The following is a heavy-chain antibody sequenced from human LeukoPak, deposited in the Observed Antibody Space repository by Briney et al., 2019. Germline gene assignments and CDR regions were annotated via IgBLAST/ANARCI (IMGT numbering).Heavy chain of an antibody. CDR2: ISAYNGNT. J-gene: IGHJ4*02. D-gene: IGHD2-2*01. CDR3: ARGIYCSSTSCYGVFDY. V-gene: IGHV1-18*01. CDR1: GYTLTSYG. Sequence: GASVKVSCKASGYTLTSYGISWVRQAPGQGLEWMGWISAYNGNTNYAQKLQGRVTMTTDTSTSTAYMELRSLRSDDTAVYYCARGIYCSSTSCYGVFDYWGQGTLVTVSS.